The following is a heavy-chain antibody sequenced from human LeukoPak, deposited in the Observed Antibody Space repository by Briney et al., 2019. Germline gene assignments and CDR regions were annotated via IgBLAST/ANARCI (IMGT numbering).Heavy chain of an antibody. D-gene: IGHD4-17*01. CDR3: ARGDYGDYAGPYDN. Sequence: SETLSLTCTVSGGSISSYYWSWIRQPPGKGLEWIGYIYYSGSTNYNPSLKSRVTISVDTSKNQFSLKLSSVTAADTGVYYCARGDYGDYAGPYDNWGQGTLVTVSS. CDR2: IYYSGST. J-gene: IGHJ4*02. V-gene: IGHV4-59*01. CDR1: GGSISSYY.